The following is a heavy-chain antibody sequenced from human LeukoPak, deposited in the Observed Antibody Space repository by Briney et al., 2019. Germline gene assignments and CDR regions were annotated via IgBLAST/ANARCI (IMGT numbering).Heavy chain of an antibody. D-gene: IGHD5-24*01. CDR2: ISGSGGST. Sequence: GGSLRLSCAASGFTFSSYAMSWVRQAPGKGLEWVSAISGSGGSTYYADSVKGRFTISRDNSKNTLYLQMNSLRAEDTAVYYCARSRDGYKYYFDYWGQGTLVTVSS. CDR3: ARSRDGYKYYFDY. J-gene: IGHJ4*02. CDR1: GFTFSSYA. V-gene: IGHV3-23*01.